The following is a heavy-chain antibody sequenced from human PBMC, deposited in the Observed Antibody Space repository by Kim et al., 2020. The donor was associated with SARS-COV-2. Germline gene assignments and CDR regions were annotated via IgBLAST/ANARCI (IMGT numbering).Heavy chain of an antibody. J-gene: IGHJ4*02. V-gene: IGHV1-69*01. Sequence: YAQKFQGRVTITADESTSTAYMELSSLRSEDTAVYYCARDSVSGTTTDYYWGQGTLVTVSS. D-gene: IGHD1-1*01. CDR3: ARDSVSGTTTDYY.